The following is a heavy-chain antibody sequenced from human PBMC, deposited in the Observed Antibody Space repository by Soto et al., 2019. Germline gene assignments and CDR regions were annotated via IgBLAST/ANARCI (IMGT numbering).Heavy chain of an antibody. CDR1: GYTFTSYG. V-gene: IGHV1-18*01. J-gene: IGHJ5*02. D-gene: IGHD2-2*01. CDR2: ISAYNGNT. Sequence: GASVKVSCKASGYTFTSYGISWVRQAPGQGLEWMGWISAYNGNTNYAQKLQGRVTMTTDTSTSTAYMELRSLRSDDTAVYYCARAIVHCSSTSCYADYWFDPWGQGTLVTVSS. CDR3: ARAIVHCSSTSCYADYWFDP.